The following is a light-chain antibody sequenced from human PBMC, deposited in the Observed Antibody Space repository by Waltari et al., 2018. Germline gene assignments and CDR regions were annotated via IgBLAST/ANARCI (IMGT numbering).Light chain of an antibody. CDR1: SSDVGSYNL. J-gene: IGLJ2*01. CDR2: EAS. CDR3: SSYAGNCNLVV. Sequence: QCALTQPASVSGSPGQSITISCTGTSSDVGSYNLVSWYQQHPGKAPKLMIYEASTPPSGVSNRFSGSKSGNTASLTISGLQAEDEADYYCSSYAGNCNLVVFGGGTKLTVL. V-gene: IGLV2-23*01.